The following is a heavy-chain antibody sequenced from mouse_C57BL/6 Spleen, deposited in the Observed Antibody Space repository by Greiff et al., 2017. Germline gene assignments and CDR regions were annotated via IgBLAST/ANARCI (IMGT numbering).Heavy chain of an antibody. V-gene: IGHV10-1*01. CDR2: IRSKSNNYAT. J-gene: IGHJ2*01. Sequence: EVQLVESGGGLVQPKGSLKLSCAASGFSFNTYAMNWVRQAPGKGLEWVARIRSKSNNYATYYADSVKDRFTISRDDSESMLYLQMNNLKTEDTAMYYCVRNYDYDVFDYWGQGTTLTVSS. D-gene: IGHD2-4*01. CDR1: GFSFNTYA. CDR3: VRNYDYDVFDY.